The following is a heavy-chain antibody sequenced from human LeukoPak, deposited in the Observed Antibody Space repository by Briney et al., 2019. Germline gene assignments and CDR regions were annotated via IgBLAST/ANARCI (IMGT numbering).Heavy chain of an antibody. V-gene: IGHV3-7*03. J-gene: IGHJ6*02. Sequence: GGSLRLSCAASGFALSSHWMTWVRQVPGRGPEWVANVNRDGSETYYLDSVKGRFTISKDNAKNSLYLQMNSLGAEDTALYHCARNNGMDVWGQGTTVIVSS. CDR3: ARNNGMDV. CDR1: GFALSSHW. CDR2: VNRDGSET.